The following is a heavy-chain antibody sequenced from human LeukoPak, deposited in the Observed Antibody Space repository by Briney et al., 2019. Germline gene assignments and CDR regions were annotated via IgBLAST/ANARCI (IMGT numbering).Heavy chain of an antibody. CDR1: GDSVSSNSAA. V-gene: IGHV6-1*01. CDR3: ARGGSYFDY. CDR2: AYYGSRWYT. Sequence: SQTLSLTCAISGDSVSSNSAAWNRIRQSPSRGLEWLGSAYYGSRWYTDYALSVKSRITINPDTSKNQFSLQLNSVTPEDTAVYYCARGGSYFDYWGQGTLVTVS. J-gene: IGHJ4*02. D-gene: IGHD3-10*01.